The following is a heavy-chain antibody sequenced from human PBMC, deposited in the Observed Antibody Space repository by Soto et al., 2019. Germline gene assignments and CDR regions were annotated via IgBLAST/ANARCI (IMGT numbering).Heavy chain of an antibody. Sequence: PGGSLRLSCAASGFTFSSDAMSWVRQAPGKGLEWVSAISGSGGSTYYADSVKGRFTISRDNSKNTLYLQMNSLRAEDTAVYYCAKSGLRYYDSSGYRHFDYWGQGTLVTVSS. D-gene: IGHD3-22*01. CDR3: AKSGLRYYDSSGYRHFDY. V-gene: IGHV3-23*01. CDR2: ISGSGGST. J-gene: IGHJ4*02. CDR1: GFTFSSDA.